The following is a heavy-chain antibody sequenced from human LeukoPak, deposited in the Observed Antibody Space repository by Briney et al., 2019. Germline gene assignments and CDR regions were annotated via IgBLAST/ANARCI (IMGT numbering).Heavy chain of an antibody. V-gene: IGHV3-20*04. D-gene: IGHD1-26*01. CDR1: AFTFDDFG. J-gene: IGHJ4*02. Sequence: GGSLRLSCAASAFTFDDFGMSWVRQAPGKGLDWVSGINWNGGSTGYADSVKGRFTISRDNSKNTLYLQMNSLRPEDTAVYYCAKESLGSGSQYGSYHDYWGQGTLVTVSS. CDR2: INWNGGST. CDR3: AKESLGSGSQYGSYHDY.